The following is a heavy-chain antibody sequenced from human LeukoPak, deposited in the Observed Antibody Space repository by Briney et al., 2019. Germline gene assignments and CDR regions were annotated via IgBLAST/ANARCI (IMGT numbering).Heavy chain of an antibody. CDR1: GGSISSGGYY. D-gene: IGHD4-23*01. CDR2: INHGGST. J-gene: IGHJ4*02. V-gene: IGHV4-39*07. Sequence: SETLSLTCTVSGGSISSGGYYWTWIRQPPGKGLEWIGEINHGGSTNYNPSLKSRVTMSVDSSKNQFSLNLYSVTAADTAVYYCARVSMVVTLSFGRTPSIDNWGQGTLVTVSS. CDR3: ARVSMVVTLSFGRTPSIDN.